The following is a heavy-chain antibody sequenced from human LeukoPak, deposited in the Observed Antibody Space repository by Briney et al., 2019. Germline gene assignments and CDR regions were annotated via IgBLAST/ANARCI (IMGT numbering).Heavy chain of an antibody. CDR1: GGSISSYY. J-gene: IGHJ3*02. CDR3: AREYYYDSSGDAFDI. CDR2: IYYSGST. V-gene: IGHV4-59*01. D-gene: IGHD3-22*01. Sequence: SETLSLTCTVSGGSISSYYWSWIRQPPGKGLGWIGYIYYSGSTNYNPSLKSRVTISVDTYKNQFSLKLSSVTAADTAVYYCAREYYYDSSGDAFDIWGQGTMVTVSS.